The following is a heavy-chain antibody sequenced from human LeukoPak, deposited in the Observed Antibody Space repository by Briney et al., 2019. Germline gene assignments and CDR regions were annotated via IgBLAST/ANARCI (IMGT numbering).Heavy chain of an antibody. V-gene: IGHV4-59*01. CDR1: GGSISSDY. CDR2: IYYSGST. J-gene: IGHJ4*02. CDR3: ARGRGYNYPFDY. Sequence: PSETLSLTCTVSGGSISSDYWSWIRQPQGKGLEWIGYIYYSGSTHYNPSLKSRVTISVDRSKNQFSLNLSSVTAADTAIYYCARGRGYNYPFDYWGQGTLVTVSS. D-gene: IGHD5-18*01.